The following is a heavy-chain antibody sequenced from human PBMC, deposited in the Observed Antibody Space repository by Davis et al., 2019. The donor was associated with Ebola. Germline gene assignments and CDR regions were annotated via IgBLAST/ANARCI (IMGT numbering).Heavy chain of an antibody. Sequence: AASVKVSCKASGYTFTSYAMHWVRQAPGQRLEWMGWINAGNGNTKYSQKFQGRVTITRDTSASTAYMELSSLRSEDTAVYYCARYGVVRASGYYGMDVWGQGTTVTVSS. V-gene: IGHV1-3*01. J-gene: IGHJ6*02. CDR3: ARYGVVRASGYYGMDV. CDR2: INAGNGNT. CDR1: GYTFTSYA. D-gene: IGHD3-22*01.